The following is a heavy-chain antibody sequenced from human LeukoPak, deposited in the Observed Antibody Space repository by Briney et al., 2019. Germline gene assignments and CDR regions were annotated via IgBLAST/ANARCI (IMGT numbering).Heavy chain of an antibody. CDR1: GGSISSYY. V-gene: IGHV4-59*12. Sequence: SETLSLTCTVSGGSISSYYWSWIRQPPGKGLEWIGYIYYSGSTNYNPSLKSRVTISVDTSKNQFSLKLSSVTAADTALYYCARGQGTVTTHWGQGILVTVSS. CDR2: IYYSGST. J-gene: IGHJ4*02. D-gene: IGHD4-17*01. CDR3: ARGQGTVTTH.